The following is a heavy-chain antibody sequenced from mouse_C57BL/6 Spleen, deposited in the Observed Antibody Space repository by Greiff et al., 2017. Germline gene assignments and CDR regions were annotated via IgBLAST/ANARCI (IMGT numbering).Heavy chain of an antibody. D-gene: IGHD4-1*01. J-gene: IGHJ3*01. CDR1: GYTFTDYY. CDR3: ARDANWGFAY. V-gene: IGHV1-22*01. Sequence: EVQLQESGPALVKPGASVKMSCTASGYTFTDYYLHWVKQSHGKSLEWIGYINPNYGGTNYNKKFNGKATLTVNKYSSTAYMELRRLTSEDSAVYYCARDANWGFAYWGQGTLVTVAA. CDR2: INPNYGGT.